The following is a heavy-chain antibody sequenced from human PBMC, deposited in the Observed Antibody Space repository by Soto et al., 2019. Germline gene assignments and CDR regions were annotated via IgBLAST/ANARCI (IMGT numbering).Heavy chain of an antibody. CDR1: GYTFTSYG. CDR2: ISAYNGNT. D-gene: IGHD3-9*01. Sequence: QVQLVQSGAEVKKPGASVKVSCKASGYTFTSYGISWVRQAPGQGLEWMGWISAYNGNTNYAQKLQGRVTMTTDTATSTAYMELRSLRSDDTAVYYCARDPMYYAILTGYYNPNWFDPWGQGTLVTFSS. CDR3: ARDPMYYAILTGYYNPNWFDP. J-gene: IGHJ5*02. V-gene: IGHV1-18*01.